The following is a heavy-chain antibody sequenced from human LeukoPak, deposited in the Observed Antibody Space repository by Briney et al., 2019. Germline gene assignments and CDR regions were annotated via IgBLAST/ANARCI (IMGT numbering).Heavy chain of an antibody. V-gene: IGHV3-33*01. CDR3: ARASIAVWAAHFDY. D-gene: IGHD6-19*01. J-gene: IGHJ4*02. Sequence: PGRSLRLSCAASGFTFSSYGMHWVRQAPGKGLEWVAVIWYDGSNKYYADSVKGRFTISRDNSKNTLYLQMNSLRAEDTAVYYCARASIAVWAAHFDYWGQGTLVTVSS. CDR1: GFTFSSYG. CDR2: IWYDGSNK.